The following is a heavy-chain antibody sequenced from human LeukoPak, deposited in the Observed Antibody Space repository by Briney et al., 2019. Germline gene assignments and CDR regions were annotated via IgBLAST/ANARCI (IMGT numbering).Heavy chain of an antibody. CDR1: GFKLSSYY. V-gene: IGHV3-74*03. CDR2: LKSDGSST. J-gene: IGHJ4*02. CDR3: ARTTMETQYFDR. D-gene: IGHD1-1*01. Sequence: GGSLRLSCAASGFKLSSYYMDWVRQGPGKGLVWVSRLKSDGSSTKYADSVQGRFTISRDDAKNTLYLQMTSVRVEDAAVYYCARTTMETQYFDRWGQGTLVTVSS.